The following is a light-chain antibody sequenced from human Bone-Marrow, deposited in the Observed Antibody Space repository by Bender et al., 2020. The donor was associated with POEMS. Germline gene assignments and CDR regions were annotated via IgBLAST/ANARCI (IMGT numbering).Light chain of an antibody. V-gene: IGLV2-11*01. CDR3: YSYGGSYSWV. CDR1: SSDVGAYTY. Sequence: QSALTQPASVSGSPGQSITMSCTGTSSDVGAYTYVSWYQQHPGKAPKLMLYDVNERPSGVPDRFSGSKSGNTASLTISGLQAEDEADYYCYSYGGSYSWVFGGGTKVTVL. J-gene: IGLJ3*02. CDR2: DVN.